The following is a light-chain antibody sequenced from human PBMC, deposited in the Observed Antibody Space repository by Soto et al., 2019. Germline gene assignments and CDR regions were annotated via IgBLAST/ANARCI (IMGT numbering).Light chain of an antibody. CDR2: GAS. CDR1: QSVSGN. CDR3: QQYNNWPPST. Sequence: EIVMTHSPATLSVSPGERATLSCRAGQSVSGNLAWYQQKPGQAPRLLIYGASTRATGIPARFSGSGSGTEFTLTISSLQSEDFAVYYCQQYNNWPPSTFGQGTKLEIK. V-gene: IGKV3D-15*01. J-gene: IGKJ2*02.